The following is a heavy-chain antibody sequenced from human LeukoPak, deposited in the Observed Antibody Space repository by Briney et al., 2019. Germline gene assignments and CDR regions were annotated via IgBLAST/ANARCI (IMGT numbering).Heavy chain of an antibody. V-gene: IGHV1-8*03. J-gene: IGHJ4*02. D-gene: IGHD3-22*01. CDR2: MNPNSGNT. CDR3: ARGGDYYDSTTDY. CDR1: GYTFTSYD. Sequence: ASVKVSYKASGYTFTSYDINWVRQATGQGLEWMGWMNPNSGNTGYAQKFQGRVTITRNTSISTAYMELSSLRSEDTAVYYCARGGDYYDSTTDYWGQGTLVTVSS.